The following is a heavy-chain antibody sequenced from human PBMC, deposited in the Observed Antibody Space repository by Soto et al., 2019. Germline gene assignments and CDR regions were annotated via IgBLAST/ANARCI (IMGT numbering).Heavy chain of an antibody. Sequence: ASVKVSCKASGYTFTGYYMHWVRQAPGQGLEWMGWINPNSGGTNYAQKFQGRATITADKSTSTAYMELSSLRSEDTAVYYCARDGYSYGFPVQNWSDPWGQGTLVTVS. CDR3: ARDGYSYGFPVQNWSDP. CDR2: INPNSGGT. V-gene: IGHV1-2*02. J-gene: IGHJ5*02. CDR1: GYTFTGYY. D-gene: IGHD5-18*01.